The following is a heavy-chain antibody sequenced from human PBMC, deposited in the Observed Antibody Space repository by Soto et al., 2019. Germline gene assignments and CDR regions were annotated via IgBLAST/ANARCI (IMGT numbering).Heavy chain of an antibody. J-gene: IGHJ4*02. D-gene: IGHD3-22*01. CDR2: IYYSGST. CDR1: GGSISSYY. Sequence: SETLSLTCTVSGGSISSYYWSWIRQPTGKGLEWIGYIYYSGSTNYNPSLKSRVTISVDTSKNQFSLKLSSVTAADTAVYYCARAPNYYDSSGYWPFDYWGQGTLVTV. V-gene: IGHV4-59*01. CDR3: ARAPNYYDSSGYWPFDY.